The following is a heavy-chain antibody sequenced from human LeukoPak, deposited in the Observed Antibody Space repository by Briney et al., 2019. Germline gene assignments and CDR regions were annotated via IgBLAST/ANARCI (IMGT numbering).Heavy chain of an antibody. CDR1: GGSVSGYY. Sequence: PSETLSLTRTVSGGSVSGYYWSWIRQPPGKGLEWIAYIYYSGSTSYNPSLKSRVTISVDTSKNQFSLRLSSVTAADTAVYYCARRARWAQDFDYWGQGTLVTVSS. CDR3: ARRARWAQDFDY. V-gene: IGHV4-59*08. D-gene: IGHD5-24*01. J-gene: IGHJ4*02. CDR2: IYYSGST.